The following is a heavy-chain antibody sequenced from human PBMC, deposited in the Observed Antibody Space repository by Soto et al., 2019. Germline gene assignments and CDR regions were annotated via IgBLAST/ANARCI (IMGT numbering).Heavy chain of an antibody. CDR3: TTACGTTCYWSYYGMDV. CDR1: GFIFNNAW. CDR2: IKSKGDGGTT. V-gene: IGHV3-15*01. D-gene: IGHD2-2*01. Sequence: GVLRLSCEASGFIFNNAWMNWVRQSPGNGLEWVGHIKSKGDGGTTDYAAPVKGRFIISRDDSKKTLYLQMDSLKTEDTAVYYCTTACGTTCYWSYYGMDVWGQGTTVTVSS. J-gene: IGHJ6*02.